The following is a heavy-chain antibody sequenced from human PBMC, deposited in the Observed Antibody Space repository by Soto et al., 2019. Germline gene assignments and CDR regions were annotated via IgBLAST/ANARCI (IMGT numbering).Heavy chain of an antibody. CDR1: GGSVSSRSYY. CDR2: IYYSGS. J-gene: IGHJ4*02. D-gene: IGHD6-19*01. V-gene: IGHV4-61*01. CDR3: VRSYSSGWHDY. Sequence: QVQLQESGPGLVKPSETLSLTCTVSGGSVSSRSYYWSWIRQPPGKGLEWIGYIYYSGSNYNPSRKSRVTMSIDTSKSQVSLQVTSVTAADTAVYYCVRSYSSGWHDYWGQRTLVTVSS.